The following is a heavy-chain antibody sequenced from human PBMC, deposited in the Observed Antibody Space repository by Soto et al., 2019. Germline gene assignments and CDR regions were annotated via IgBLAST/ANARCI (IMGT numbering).Heavy chain of an antibody. CDR2: IYSGGST. CDR3: AAGDDSSGYIFDY. J-gene: IGHJ4*02. Sequence: GGSVRLSCXASGFTVSSNYMSWVRQAPGKGLEWVSVIYSGGSTYYADSVKGRFTISRDNSKNTLYLQMNSLRAEDTAVYYCAAGDDSSGYIFDYWGQGTLVTVS. V-gene: IGHV3-53*01. D-gene: IGHD3-22*01. CDR1: GFTVSSNY.